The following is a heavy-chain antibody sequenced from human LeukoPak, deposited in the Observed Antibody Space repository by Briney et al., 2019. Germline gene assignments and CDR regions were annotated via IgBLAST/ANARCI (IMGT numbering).Heavy chain of an antibody. J-gene: IGHJ4*02. CDR3: ARAMIVVVKATGLTDY. Sequence: GGSLRLSCAASGFTFDDYAMHWVRQAPGKGLEWVSLISWDGGSTYYADSVKGRFTISRDNAKNSLYLQMNSLRAEDTAVYYCARAMIVVVKATGLTDYWGQGTLVTVSS. V-gene: IGHV3-43D*03. CDR1: GFTFDDYA. CDR2: ISWDGGST. D-gene: IGHD3-22*01.